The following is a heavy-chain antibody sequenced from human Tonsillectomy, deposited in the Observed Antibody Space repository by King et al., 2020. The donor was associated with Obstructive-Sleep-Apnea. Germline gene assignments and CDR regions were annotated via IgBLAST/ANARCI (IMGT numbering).Heavy chain of an antibody. CDR3: AHSLSRVRGVPSDAFDI. CDR2: IYWDDDK. J-gene: IGHJ3*02. CDR1: GFSLNTSGVG. V-gene: IGHV2-5*02. Sequence: TLKESGPTLVKPTQTLTLPCTFSGFSLNTSGVGVGWIRQPPGKALEWLALIYWDDDKRYFPYQKSRLTITKDTSKNQVVLTMTNMDPVDSATYYSAHSLSRVRGVPSDAFDIWGQGTMVTVSS. D-gene: IGHD3-10*01.